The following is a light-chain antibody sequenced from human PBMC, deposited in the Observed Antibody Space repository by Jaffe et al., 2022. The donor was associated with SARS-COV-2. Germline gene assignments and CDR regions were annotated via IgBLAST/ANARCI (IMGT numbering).Light chain of an antibody. J-gene: IGLJ3*02. CDR3: NSYTSASTWV. Sequence: QSALTQPASVSGSPGQSITISCTGTSSDVGGYDSISWYQQHPGEAPKVMIYDVSDRPSGVSNRFSGSKSGNTASLTISGLQAEDEADYYCNSYTSASTWVFGGGTKLTVL. V-gene: IGLV2-14*03. CDR1: SSDVGGYDS. CDR2: DVS.